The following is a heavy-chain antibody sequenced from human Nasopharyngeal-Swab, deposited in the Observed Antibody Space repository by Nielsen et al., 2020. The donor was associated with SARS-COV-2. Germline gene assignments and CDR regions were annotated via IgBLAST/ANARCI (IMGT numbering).Heavy chain of an antibody. CDR3: ARHLQVRTVPYYFDS. D-gene: IGHD3-10*01. Sequence: SETLSLTCTVSNGSISDSAFYWGWIRQPPGKGLEYIGSIYYSGPTYYSPSLRSRFTISVDTTMNQFSLQLKSVTAADTAVYYCARHLQVRTVPYYFDSWRQGTLVTVSS. CDR2: IYYSGPT. V-gene: IGHV4-39*01. J-gene: IGHJ4*02. CDR1: NGSISDSAFY.